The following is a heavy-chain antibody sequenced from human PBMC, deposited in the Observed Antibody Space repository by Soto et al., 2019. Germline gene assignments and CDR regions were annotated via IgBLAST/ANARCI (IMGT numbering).Heavy chain of an antibody. Sequence: GGSLRLSCAASGFTFSSYGMHWVRQAPGKGLEWVAVIWYDGSNKYYADSVKGRFTISGDNSKNTLYLQMNSLRAEDTAVYYCARGGAVAGTRMDVWGQGTTVTVSS. D-gene: IGHD6-19*01. J-gene: IGHJ6*02. V-gene: IGHV3-33*01. CDR1: GFTFSSYG. CDR3: ARGGAVAGTRMDV. CDR2: IWYDGSNK.